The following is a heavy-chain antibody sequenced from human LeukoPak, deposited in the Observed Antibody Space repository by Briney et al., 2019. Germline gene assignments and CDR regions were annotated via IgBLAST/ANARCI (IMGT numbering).Heavy chain of an antibody. CDR1: GFTFSSYG. D-gene: IGHD6-6*01. J-gene: IGHJ4*02. V-gene: IGHV3-30*02. CDR2: IRYDGSNK. Sequence: AGGSLRLSCAASGFTFSSYGMHWVRQAPGKGLEWVAFIRYDGSNKYYADSVKGRFTISRDNSKNTLYLQMNSLRAEDTAVYYCNGFKDRLAARPDSVPFDYWGQGTLVTVSS. CDR3: NGFKDRLAARPDSVPFDY.